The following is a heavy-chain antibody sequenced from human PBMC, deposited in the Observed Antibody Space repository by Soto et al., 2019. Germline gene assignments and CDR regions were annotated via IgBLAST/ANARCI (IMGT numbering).Heavy chain of an antibody. CDR3: ARDLNGNNVLGFDS. CDR2: VSTYSEHT. V-gene: IGHV1-18*04. D-gene: IGHD2-8*01. J-gene: IGHJ4*01. Sequence: QLVQSGDEVKKPGASVEVSCRASGYIFNSVGISWLRQVPGQGLEWMGWVSTYSEHTKNVQKFQDRVTLTADTSTSTVDTELTSLRSADTAVYYCARDLNGNNVLGFDSWGHGTLGTVSS. CDR1: GYIFNSVG.